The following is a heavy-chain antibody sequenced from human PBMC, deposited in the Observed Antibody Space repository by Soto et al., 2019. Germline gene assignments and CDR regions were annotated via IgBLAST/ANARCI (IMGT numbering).Heavy chain of an antibody. CDR1: VLPFGANA. Sequence: GGSLRLSCVVSVLPFGANAMSRIRQAPGKGLEWESGLSNTGRRTSYADSVKGRFNISRDNSENTVYLQMNSLRIEDTAVYYCATEMGATQGPFDDWGHGTLVTVSS. CDR3: ATEMGATQGPFDD. D-gene: IGHD1-26*01. CDR2: LSNTGRRT. J-gene: IGHJ4*01. V-gene: IGHV3-23*01.